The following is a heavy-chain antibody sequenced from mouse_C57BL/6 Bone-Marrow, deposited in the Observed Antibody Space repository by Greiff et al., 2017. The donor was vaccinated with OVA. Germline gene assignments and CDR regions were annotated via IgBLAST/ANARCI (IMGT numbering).Heavy chain of an antibody. CDR2: IDPSDSYT. Sequence: QVQLQQPGAELVMPGASVKLSCKASGYTFTSYWMHWVKQRPGQGLEWIGEIDPSDSYTNYNQKFKGKSTLTVDKSSSTAYMQLSSLTSEDSAVYYWARSGGSSPAWFAYWGQGTLVTVSA. D-gene: IGHD1-1*01. CDR3: ARSGGSSPAWFAY. J-gene: IGHJ3*01. V-gene: IGHV1-69*01. CDR1: GYTFTSYW.